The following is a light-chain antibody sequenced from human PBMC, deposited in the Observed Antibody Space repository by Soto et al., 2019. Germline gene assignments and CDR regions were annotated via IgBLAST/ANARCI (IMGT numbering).Light chain of an antibody. CDR3: QQLNSYF. CDR2: AAS. Sequence: DIQLTQSPPFLSASVGDRVTITCRASQGISSYLAWYQQKPGKAPKLLIYAASTLQSGGPSRFSGSGSGTGFTLTSSSLQAEDFATDYCQQLNSYFFGGGTKVEIK. J-gene: IGKJ4*01. V-gene: IGKV1-9*01. CDR1: QGISSY.